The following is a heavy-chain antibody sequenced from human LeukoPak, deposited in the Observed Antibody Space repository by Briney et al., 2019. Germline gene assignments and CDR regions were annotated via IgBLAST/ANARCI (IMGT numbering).Heavy chain of an antibody. J-gene: IGHJ3*02. V-gene: IGHV4-38-2*02. CDR1: GYSISSGHY. Sequence: NPSETLSLTCTVSGYSISSGHYWGWIRQPPGKGLEWIGSIYHSGSTYYNPSLKSRVTISVDTSKNQFSLKLSSVTAADTAVYYCAGPVGALDAFDIWGQGTMVTVSS. D-gene: IGHD1-26*01. CDR2: IYHSGST. CDR3: AGPVGALDAFDI.